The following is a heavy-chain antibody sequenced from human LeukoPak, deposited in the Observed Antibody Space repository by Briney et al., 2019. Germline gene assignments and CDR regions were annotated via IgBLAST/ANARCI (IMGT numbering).Heavy chain of an antibody. J-gene: IGHJ4*02. CDR3: ARGTTGGYSYGYRFDY. CDR1: GITVRSNY. V-gene: IGHV3-53*01. CDR2: IYSAGST. D-gene: IGHD5-18*01. Sequence: PGGSLRLSCAASGITVRSNYMSWVRQAPGKGLEWVSVIYSAGSTYYADSVKGRFTISRDNSKNTLYLQMNSLRAEDTAVYYCARGTTGGYSYGYRFDYWGQGTLVTVSS.